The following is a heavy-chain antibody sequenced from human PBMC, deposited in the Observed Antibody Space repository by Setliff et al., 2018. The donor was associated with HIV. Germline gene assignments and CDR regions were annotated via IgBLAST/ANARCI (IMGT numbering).Heavy chain of an antibody. V-gene: IGHV3-23*01. CDR2: ILSTGERT. CDR3: AKQYSMYYYYYMDV. Sequence: PGGSLRLSCAASGFTFSNYAMSWVRQAPGEGLEWVSAILSTGERTFYADSVKGRFTISRDNSKNTLYLQMNSLRAEDTAVYYCAKQYSMYYYYYMDVWGKGTTVTVSS. J-gene: IGHJ6*03. CDR1: GFTFSNYA. D-gene: IGHD6-6*01.